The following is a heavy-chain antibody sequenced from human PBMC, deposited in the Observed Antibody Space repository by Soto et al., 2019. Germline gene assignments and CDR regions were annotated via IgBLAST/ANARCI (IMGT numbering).Heavy chain of an antibody. D-gene: IGHD2-8*01. CDR1: GFSLSTSGVG. V-gene: IGHV2-5*01. J-gene: IGHJ6*02. CDR2: IYWNDDK. Sequence: SGPTLVNPTQTLTLTCTFSGFSLSTSGVGVGWIRQPPGKALEWPALIYWNDDKRYSPSLKSRLTITKDTSKNQVVLTMTNMDPVDKAKNYCAHNAVYCNNGVCAIQPYRMDVWGPGTKVTVPS. CDR3: AHNAVYCNNGVCAIQPYRMDV.